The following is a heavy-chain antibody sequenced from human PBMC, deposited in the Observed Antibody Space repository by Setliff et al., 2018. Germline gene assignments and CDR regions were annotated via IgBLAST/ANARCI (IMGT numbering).Heavy chain of an antibody. D-gene: IGHD5-18*01. V-gene: IGHV4-4*07. Sequence: SETLSLTCTVSGGSISSYYWSWIRQPAGKGLEWIGHIYIGGSANYNPSLKSRVTMSVDTSKNQFSLKLSSVTAADTAVYYCASWRGYGFGIDYWGQGALVTV. J-gene: IGHJ4*02. CDR1: GGSISSYY. CDR3: ASWRGYGFGIDY. CDR2: IYIGGSA.